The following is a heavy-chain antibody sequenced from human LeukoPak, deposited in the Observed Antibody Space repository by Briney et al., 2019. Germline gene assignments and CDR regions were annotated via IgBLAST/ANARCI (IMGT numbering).Heavy chain of an antibody. J-gene: IGHJ4*02. V-gene: IGHV3-21*01. D-gene: IGHD6-19*01. CDR2: ISSSSSYI. CDR3: ARANWIDSGWSGGDY. Sequence: PGGSLRLSCAASGFTFSSYSMNWVRQAPGKGLEWVSSISSSSSYIYYADSVKGRFTISRDNAKNSLYLQMNSLRAEDTAVYYCARANWIDSGWSGGDYWGQGTLVTVSS. CDR1: GFTFSSYS.